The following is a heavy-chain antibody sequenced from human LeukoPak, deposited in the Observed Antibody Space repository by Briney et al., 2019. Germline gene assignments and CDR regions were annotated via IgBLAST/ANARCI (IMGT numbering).Heavy chain of an antibody. D-gene: IGHD6-13*01. V-gene: IGHV4-59*01. CDR3: ARFDSSSWFFDY. J-gene: IGHJ4*02. CDR1: GGSFSGYY. Sequence: SETLSLTCAVYGGSFSGYYWSWIRQPPGKGLEWIGYIYYSGSTDYNPSLKSRVTISVDTSKNQFSLKLTSVTAADTAVYYCARFDSSSWFFDYWGQGTLVTVSS. CDR2: IYYSGST.